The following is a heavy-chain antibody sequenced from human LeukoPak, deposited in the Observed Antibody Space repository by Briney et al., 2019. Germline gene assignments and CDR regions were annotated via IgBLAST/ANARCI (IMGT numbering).Heavy chain of an antibody. CDR1: GYTFTSYY. CDR2: INPSGGST. Sequence: ASVKVSCKASGYTFTSYYMHWVRQAPGQGLEWMGIINPSGGSTSYAQKLQGRVTMTRDTSTSTVYMELSSLRSEDTAVYYCARRDYYDSSGYNWFDPWGQGTLVTVSS. J-gene: IGHJ5*02. D-gene: IGHD3-22*01. V-gene: IGHV1-46*01. CDR3: ARRDYYDSSGYNWFDP.